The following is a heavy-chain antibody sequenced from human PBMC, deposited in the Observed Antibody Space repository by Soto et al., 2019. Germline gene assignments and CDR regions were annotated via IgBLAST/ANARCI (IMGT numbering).Heavy chain of an antibody. CDR3: AHIASYYQFDWFDP. Sequence: QITLKKSGRTLVKPTQTLTLTCTFSGFSLSTSGVGVGWIRQPPGKALEWLALIYWDGDKRYSPSMKSRLTVTKDTSNNQVVLTMSNMDPVDTATYYCAHIASYYQFDWFDPWGQGILVTVSS. CDR1: GFSLSTSGVG. J-gene: IGHJ5*02. CDR2: IYWDGDK. V-gene: IGHV2-5*02. D-gene: IGHD3-10*01.